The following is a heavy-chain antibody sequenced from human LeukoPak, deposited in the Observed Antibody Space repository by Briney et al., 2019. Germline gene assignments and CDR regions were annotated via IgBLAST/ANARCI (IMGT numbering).Heavy chain of an antibody. D-gene: IGHD3-22*01. V-gene: IGHV3-48*04. Sequence: PGGSLRLSCAASGFTFSSYWMSWIRQAPEKGLEWVSYIGPRSDNINYADSVKGRFTVSRDNAKNSVYLQMNSLRAEDTAVYYCARVNPSNSGFYAYWGQGTLVTVSS. CDR3: ARVNPSNSGFYAY. J-gene: IGHJ1*01. CDR2: IGPRSDNI. CDR1: GFTFSSYW.